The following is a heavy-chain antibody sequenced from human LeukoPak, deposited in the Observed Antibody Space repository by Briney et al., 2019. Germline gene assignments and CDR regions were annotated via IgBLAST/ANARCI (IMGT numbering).Heavy chain of an antibody. V-gene: IGHV3-23*01. CDR3: AKDTSIGRYCTNDVCSPFDY. J-gene: IGHJ4*02. D-gene: IGHD2-8*01. CDR2: ISDTGATT. Sequence: GGSLRLSCAVSGFTLNSNAMCWVRQAPGKGLEWVSAISDTGATTYDADSVKGRFTISRDNSRSTLYLQMNSLRAEDTALYYCAKDTSIGRYCTNDVCSPFDYWGQGTLVTVSS. CDR1: GFTLNSNA.